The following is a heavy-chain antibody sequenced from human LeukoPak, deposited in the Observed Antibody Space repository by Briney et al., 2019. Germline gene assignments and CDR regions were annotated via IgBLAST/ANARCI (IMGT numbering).Heavy chain of an antibody. CDR1: GFTLSNAY. CDR2: IKNKTNGGTT. CDR3: TTTTVGVTTWFDP. J-gene: IGHJ5*02. Sequence: GGSLRLSCVASGFTLSNAYMSWVRQAPGKGLEWVGRIKNKTNGGTTDYAAPVKGRFTISRDDSKNTLYLQMNSLKTEDTAVYYCTTTTVGVTTWFDPWGQGTLVTVSS. D-gene: IGHD1-26*01. V-gene: IGHV3-15*01.